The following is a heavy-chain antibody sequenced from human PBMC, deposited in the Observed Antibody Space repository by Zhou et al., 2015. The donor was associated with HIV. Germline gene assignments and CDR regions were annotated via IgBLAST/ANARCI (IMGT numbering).Heavy chain of an antibody. CDR1: GFTFSSYG. D-gene: IGHD1-26*01. CDR3: AQVPTWSGAGY. J-gene: IGHJ4*02. CDR2: ISYDGSNK. Sequence: QVQLVESGGGVVQPGRSLRLSCAASGFTFSSYGMHWVRQAPGKGLEWVAVISYDGSNKYYADSVRGRFTISRDNSKNTLYLQMNSLRAEDTAVYYCAQVPTWSGAGYWGQGTLVTVSS. V-gene: IGHV3-30*18.